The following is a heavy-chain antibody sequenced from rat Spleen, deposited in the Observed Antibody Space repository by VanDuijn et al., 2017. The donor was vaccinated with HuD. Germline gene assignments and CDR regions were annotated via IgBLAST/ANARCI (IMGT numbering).Heavy chain of an antibody. Sequence: EVQLVESGGGLVQPGRSLKPSCAASGFTFSDYNMAWVRQAPKKGLEWVATISYDGSSTYYRDSVKGRFTISRDNAKSTLSLQMDSLRSEDTATYYCARRHYGYTDYFDYWGQGVMVTVSS. V-gene: IGHV5-7*01. J-gene: IGHJ2*01. CDR3: ARRHYGYTDYFDY. D-gene: IGHD1-6*01. CDR1: GFTFSDYN. CDR2: ISYDGSST.